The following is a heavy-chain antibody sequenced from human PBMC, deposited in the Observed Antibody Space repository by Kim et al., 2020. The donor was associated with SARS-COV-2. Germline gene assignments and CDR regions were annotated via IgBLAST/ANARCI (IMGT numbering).Heavy chain of an antibody. CDR1: GGSFSGYY. CDR3: ARGRRYYYDSSGYPGPYDY. J-gene: IGHJ4*02. V-gene: IGHV4-34*01. Sequence: SETLSLTCAVYGGSFSGYYWSWIRQPPGKGLEWIGEINHSGSTNYNPSLKSRVTISVDTSKNQFSLKLSSVTAADTAVYYCARGRRYYYDSSGYPGPYDYWGQGTLVTVSS. D-gene: IGHD3-22*01. CDR2: INHSGST.